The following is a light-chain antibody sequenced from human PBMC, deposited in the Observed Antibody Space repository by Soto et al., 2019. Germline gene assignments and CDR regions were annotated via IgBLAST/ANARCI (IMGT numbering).Light chain of an antibody. J-gene: IGKJ5*01. CDR2: GTY. V-gene: IGKV3-20*01. CDR1: QSISGNY. Sequence: EVVLTQSPGTLSLSPGERVTLSCRASQSISGNYLAWYQHKPGQAPRILITGTYTRATGSPDRFSGRGSGTDFSLTISRLEPGDFAVYYCQHYGDSLPITFGQGTRLDIK. CDR3: QHYGDSLPIT.